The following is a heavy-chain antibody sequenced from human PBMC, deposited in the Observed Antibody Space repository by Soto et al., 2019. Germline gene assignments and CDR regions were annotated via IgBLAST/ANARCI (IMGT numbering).Heavy chain of an antibody. D-gene: IGHD6-6*01. CDR3: ARDRFQIAARPLGLDV. V-gene: IGHV1-18*04. Sequence: SGKFSCKASGYTFTGYGISWLRQAPGQGLEWMGWISAYNGNTNYAQKLQGRVTMTTDTSTSTAYMELRSLRSDDTAVYYCARDRFQIAARPLGLDVWGQGTTVTVSS. J-gene: IGHJ6*02. CDR2: ISAYNGNT. CDR1: GYTFTGYG.